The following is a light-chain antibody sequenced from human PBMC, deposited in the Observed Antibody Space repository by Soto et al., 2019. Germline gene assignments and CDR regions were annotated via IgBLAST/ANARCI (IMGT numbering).Light chain of an antibody. CDR2: GAS. V-gene: IGKV3-20*01. CDR3: QQYGSSPPYT. J-gene: IGKJ2*01. Sequence: EIVLTQSPGTLSLSPGERATLSCRASQSVSSTYLAWYQQKPGQAPRRLLYGASSRATGIPDRFSGSGSGTDFTITISRLEPEDFSVYYGQQYGSSPPYTFGQGNKLEIK. CDR1: QSVSSTY.